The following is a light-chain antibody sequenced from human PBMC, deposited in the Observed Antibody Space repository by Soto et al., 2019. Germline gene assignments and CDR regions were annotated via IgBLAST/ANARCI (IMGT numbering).Light chain of an antibody. V-gene: IGLV3-21*04. Sequence: SYELTQPPSVSVAPEKTATITCGGANIGNKRVHWYRQKPGQAPVLVISYDSDRPSGIPERFSGSNSGNTATPTISRVESGDEADYYCQVWDIMTDNYVFGTGTKLTVL. CDR1: NIGNKR. CDR3: QVWDIMTDNYV. CDR2: YDS. J-gene: IGLJ1*01.